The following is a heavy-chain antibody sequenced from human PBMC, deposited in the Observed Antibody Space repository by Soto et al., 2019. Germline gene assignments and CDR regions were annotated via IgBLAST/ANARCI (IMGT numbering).Heavy chain of an antibody. CDR1: GGSFSGFY. CDR2: IYLHGTT. CDR3: ARGHTYMWQY. D-gene: IGHD1-20*01. V-gene: IGHV4-34*01. Sequence: KTSETLSLTCAVYGGSFSGFYWSWIRQPPGKGLEWIGEIYLHGTTKYSPSLESRVTVSADTSNNQFSLRLSSVTAADTAVYYCARGHTYMWQYWGQGILVTVSS. J-gene: IGHJ4*02.